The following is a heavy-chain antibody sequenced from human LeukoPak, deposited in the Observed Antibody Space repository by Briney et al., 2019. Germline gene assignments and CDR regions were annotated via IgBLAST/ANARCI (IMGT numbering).Heavy chain of an antibody. CDR2: ISSSSSYI. V-gene: IGHV3-21*01. CDR3: ARDEWELGTFDI. D-gene: IGHD1-26*01. J-gene: IGHJ3*02. Sequence: GGSLRLSCAASGFTFSSYSMNWVRQAPGKGLEWVSSISSSSSYIYYADSVKRRFTISRDNAKHSLYLQMNSLRAEDPAVYYCARDEWELGTFDIWGQGTMVTVSS. CDR1: GFTFSSYS.